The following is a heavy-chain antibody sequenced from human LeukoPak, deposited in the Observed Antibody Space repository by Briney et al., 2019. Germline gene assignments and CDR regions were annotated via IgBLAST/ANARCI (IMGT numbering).Heavy chain of an antibody. J-gene: IGHJ4*02. Sequence: GASVKVSCKASGYTFTRYYMHWVRPAPGQGLAWMGWINPNSGGTNYAQKFQGRVTMTRDTSISTAYMELSRLRSDDTAVYYCARYRVATAGFDYWGQGTLVTVSS. CDR1: GYTFTRYY. V-gene: IGHV1-2*02. CDR3: ARYRVATAGFDY. D-gene: IGHD5-12*01. CDR2: INPNSGGT.